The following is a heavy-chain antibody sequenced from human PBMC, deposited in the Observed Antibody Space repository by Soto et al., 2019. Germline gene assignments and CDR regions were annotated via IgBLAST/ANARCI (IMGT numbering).Heavy chain of an antibody. V-gene: IGHV1-58*01. CDR1: GFTFTSSA. J-gene: IGHJ6*02. CDR3: ARDPSSSSARYYYGMDV. D-gene: IGHD6-6*01. Sequence: SVKVSCKASGFTFTSSAVQWVRQARGQRLEWIGWIVVGSGNTNYAQKFQDRVTITRDVSTSTAYMELSSLRSEDTAVYYCARDPSSSSARYYYGMDVWGQGTTVTVSS. CDR2: IVVGSGNT.